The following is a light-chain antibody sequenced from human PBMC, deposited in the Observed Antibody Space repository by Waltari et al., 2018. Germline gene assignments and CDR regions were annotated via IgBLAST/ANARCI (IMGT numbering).Light chain of an antibody. Sequence: QSALTQPASVSGSPGQSITISCTGTSSDVGGYNYVSWYQQHPGKAPKLMISEVSNRPSGVSNRFSGSNSGNTAALTISGLQAEDEADYYCSSYTSSSTLYVFGTGTKVTVL. CDR2: EVS. V-gene: IGLV2-14*01. CDR1: SSDVGGYNY. CDR3: SSYTSSSTLYV. J-gene: IGLJ1*01.